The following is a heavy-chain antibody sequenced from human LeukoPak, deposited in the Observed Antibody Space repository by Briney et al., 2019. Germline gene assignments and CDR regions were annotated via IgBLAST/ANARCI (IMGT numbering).Heavy chain of an antibody. V-gene: IGHV1-2*04. D-gene: IGHD2-8*01. Sequence: ASVKVSCKASGYTFTSYDINWVRQATGQGLEWTGWINPNSGGTNYAQKFQGWVTMTRDTSISTAYMELSRLRSDDTAVYYCAREVIGEWSFDYWGQGALVTVSS. J-gene: IGHJ4*02. CDR1: GYTFTSYD. CDR2: INPNSGGT. CDR3: AREVIGEWSFDY.